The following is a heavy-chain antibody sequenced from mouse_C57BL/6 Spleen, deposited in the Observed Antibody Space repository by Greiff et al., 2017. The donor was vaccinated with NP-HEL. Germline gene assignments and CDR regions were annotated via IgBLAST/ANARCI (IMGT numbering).Heavy chain of an antibody. Sequence: QVQLKESGPGILQPSQTLSLTCSFSGFSLSTFGMGVGWIRQPSGKGLEWLAHIWWDDDKYYNPALKSRLTISKDTSKNQVFLKIANVDTADTATYYCARIADYYGSRPYAMDYWGQGTSVTVSS. J-gene: IGHJ4*01. D-gene: IGHD1-1*01. CDR3: ARIADYYGSRPYAMDY. V-gene: IGHV8-8*01. CDR1: GFSLSTFGMG. CDR2: IWWDDDK.